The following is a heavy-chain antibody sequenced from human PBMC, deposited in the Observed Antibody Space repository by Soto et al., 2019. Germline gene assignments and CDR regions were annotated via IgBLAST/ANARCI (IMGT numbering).Heavy chain of an antibody. J-gene: IGHJ6*03. CDR2: ISAYNGNT. D-gene: IGHD5-12*01. V-gene: IGHV1-18*01. CDR3: ARVVSGYEAHYYYYMDF. Sequence: ASVKVSCKASGYTFTSYGIIWVRQAPGQGLEWMGWISAYNGNTNYAQKLQGRVTMTTDTSTSTAYMELRSLRSDDTAVYYCARVVSGYEAHYYYYMDFWGKGTTVTVSS. CDR1: GYTFTSYG.